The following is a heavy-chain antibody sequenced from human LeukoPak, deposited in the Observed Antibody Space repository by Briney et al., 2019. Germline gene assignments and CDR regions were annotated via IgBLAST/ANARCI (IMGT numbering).Heavy chain of an antibody. D-gene: IGHD2-8*01. CDR1: GGSISSGGYY. J-gene: IGHJ4*02. Sequence: SSETLSLTCTASGGSISSGGYYWSWIRQPPGKGLEWIGYIYHRGSTYYNPSLKSRVTISVDRSKNQFSLKLSSVTAADTAVYYCARYCTNGVCYNEYDYWGQGTLVTVSS. CDR2: IYHRGST. CDR3: ARYCTNGVCYNEYDY. V-gene: IGHV4-30-2*01.